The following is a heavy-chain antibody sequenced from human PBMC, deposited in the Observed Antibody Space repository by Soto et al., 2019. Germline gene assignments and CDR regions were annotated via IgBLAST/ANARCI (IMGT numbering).Heavy chain of an antibody. Sequence: SQNLSLTCAISGDSVSSNSAVWNWIRQSQSRGLEWMGRTYYRSKWYNDYTVSVKSRITINPDTSKNQFSLQLNSVTPEDTAVYYCARGAYGSGNGHFDYWGQGTLVTVSS. D-gene: IGHD3-10*01. CDR1: GDSVSSNSAV. V-gene: IGHV6-1*01. J-gene: IGHJ4*02. CDR3: ARGAYGSGNGHFDY. CDR2: TYYRSKWYN.